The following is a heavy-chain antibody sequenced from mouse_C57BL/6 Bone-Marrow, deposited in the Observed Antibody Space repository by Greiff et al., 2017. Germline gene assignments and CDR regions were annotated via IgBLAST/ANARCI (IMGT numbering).Heavy chain of an antibody. J-gene: IGHJ3*01. CDR2: IWRGGST. V-gene: IGHV2-5*01. Sequence: VQLQQSGPGLVQPSQSLSITCTVSGFSLTSYGVHWVRQSPGKGLEWLGVIWRGGSTDYNAAFMSRLSITKDNSKSQVFFRMNRLQADDAAIYYSASQTAQATWFADWGQGTLVTVSA. CDR3: ASQTAQATWFAD. CDR1: GFSLTSYG. D-gene: IGHD3-2*02.